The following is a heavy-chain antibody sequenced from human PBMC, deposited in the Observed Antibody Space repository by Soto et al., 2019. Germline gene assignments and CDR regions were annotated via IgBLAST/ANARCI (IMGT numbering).Heavy chain of an antibody. CDR2: ISSGGDT. CDR1: GFTFTTNA. J-gene: IGHJ3*02. CDR3: AKDYSSGYYAFDI. Sequence: PGGPLRLSCAPSGFTFTTNAMSWVRQAPGKGLEWVSSISSGGDTYYADSVKGRFTISRDSSKNTLYLQMNNLRAEDTATYYCAKDYSSGYYAFDIWGRGTMVT. V-gene: IGHV3-23*01. D-gene: IGHD3-22*01.